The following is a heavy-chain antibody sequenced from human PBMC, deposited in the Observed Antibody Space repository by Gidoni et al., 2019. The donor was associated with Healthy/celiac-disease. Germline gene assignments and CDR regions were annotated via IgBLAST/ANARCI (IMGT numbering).Heavy chain of an antibody. J-gene: IGHJ6*03. D-gene: IGHD2-2*01. CDR2: ISYDGSNK. V-gene: IGHV3-30*04. Sequence: QVQLVASGGGVVQPGRSLRLSCAASGFTFSSYAMHWVRQAPGKGLEWVAVISYDGSNKYYADSVKGRFTISRDNSKNTLYLQMNSLRAEDTAVYYCARDRWPYQLPLYYYYMDVWGKGTTVTVSS. CDR1: GFTFSSYA. CDR3: ARDRWPYQLPLYYYYMDV.